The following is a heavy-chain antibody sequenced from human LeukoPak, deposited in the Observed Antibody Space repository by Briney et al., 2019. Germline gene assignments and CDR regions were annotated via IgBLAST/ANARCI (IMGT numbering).Heavy chain of an antibody. CDR3: ARYCGGDCYSGPVFDY. CDR2: IYSGGST. CDR1: GFTFSSYA. D-gene: IGHD2-21*02. J-gene: IGHJ4*02. Sequence: GGPLRLSCAASGFTFSSYAMHWVRQAPGKGLEWVSVIYSGGSTYYADSVKGRFTISRDNSKNTLYLQMNSLRAEDTAVYYCARYCGGDCYSGPVFDYWGQGTLVTVSS. V-gene: IGHV3-53*01.